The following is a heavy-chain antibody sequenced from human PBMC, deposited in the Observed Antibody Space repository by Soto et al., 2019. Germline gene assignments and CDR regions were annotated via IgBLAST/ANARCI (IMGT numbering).Heavy chain of an antibody. J-gene: IGHJ3*02. CDR2: IYPGDSDT. D-gene: IGHD1-26*01. CDR1: GYSFSTYY. Sequence: EVQLVQSGAEVKKPGESLKISCKGSGYSFSTYYIGWVRQMPGKGLECMGIIYPGDSDTRYSPSFQGQVLISVDKAIXTASLHWGSLESSDTAVYYCARGQTVGRTVGAFDIWGQGTVVTVPS. CDR3: ARGQTVGRTVGAFDI. V-gene: IGHV5-51*01.